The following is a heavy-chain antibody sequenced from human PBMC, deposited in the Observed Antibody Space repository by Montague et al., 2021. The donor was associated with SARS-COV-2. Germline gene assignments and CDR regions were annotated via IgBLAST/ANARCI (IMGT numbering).Heavy chain of an antibody. CDR3: AGGALYSGSPAH. J-gene: IGHJ4*02. CDR1: EFIFRTYE. Sequence: SLRLSCAASEFIFRTYEMMWVRQAPGKGLEWISYISDSGSPIHYADSVKGRFTISRDNAKNSLHLQMNSLRGEDTAVYYCAGGALYSGSPAHWGQGALVTVSS. V-gene: IGHV3-48*03. CDR2: ISDSGSPI. D-gene: IGHD1-26*01.